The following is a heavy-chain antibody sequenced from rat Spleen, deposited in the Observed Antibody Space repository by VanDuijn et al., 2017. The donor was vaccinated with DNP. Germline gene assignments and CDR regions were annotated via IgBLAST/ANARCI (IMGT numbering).Heavy chain of an antibody. CDR2: IIFDGSST. J-gene: IGHJ2*01. Sequence: EVQLVESGGGLVQPGRSLKLSCAASGFTFSNYGMAWVRQAPTKGLEWVATIIFDGSSTYYRDSVRGRFTISRDYARSTLYLQMDSLRSEDTATYYCATSSYFGYDYGFAYWGQGVMVTVSS. CDR3: ATSSYFGYDYGFAY. V-gene: IGHV5-29*01. CDR1: GFTFSNYG. D-gene: IGHD1-7*01.